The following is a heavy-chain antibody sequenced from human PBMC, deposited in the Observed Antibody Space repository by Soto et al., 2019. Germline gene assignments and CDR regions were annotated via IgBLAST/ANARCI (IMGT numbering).Heavy chain of an antibody. J-gene: IGHJ5*02. CDR1: GGSISHYH. CDR3: ARSFYP. V-gene: IGHV4-59*01. Sequence: QLQLQESGPGLVKPSETLSLTCTVSGGSISHYHWNWIRQAPGKGMEWIGYIFYNGSTHYNPSLTNRVTISVDLPNNRLSLTLTSVTAADTAVYYCARSFYPWGQGTLVTVSS. CDR2: IFYNGST.